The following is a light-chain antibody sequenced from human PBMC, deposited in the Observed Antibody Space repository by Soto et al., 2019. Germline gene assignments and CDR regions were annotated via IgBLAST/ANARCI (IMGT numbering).Light chain of an antibody. CDR1: SSDVGSYNR. CDR3: SSYTSSSTWNWV. J-gene: IGLJ3*02. CDR2: EVS. Sequence: QSVLTQPPSVSGSPGQSVTISCTGTSSDVGSYNRVSWYQQPPGTAPKLMIYEVSNRPSGVPDRFSGSKSGNTASLTISGLQAEDEADYYCSSYTSSSTWNWVFGGGTQLTVL. V-gene: IGLV2-18*02.